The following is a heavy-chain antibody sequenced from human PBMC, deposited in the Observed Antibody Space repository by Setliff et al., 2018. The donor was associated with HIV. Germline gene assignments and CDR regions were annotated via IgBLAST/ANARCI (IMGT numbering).Heavy chain of an antibody. V-gene: IGHV4-39*07. CDR1: GGSFIGSSFQ. CDR2: IAYSGTTVYT. Sequence: PSETLSLTCNVSGGSFIGSSFQSTWIRQPPGRGLEWIGDIAYSGTTVYTNYNPSLESRVTVSEDTSRHQFFLKLTSVTADDTGIYYCARGPPFAFWGQGLLVTV. CDR3: ARGPPFAF. J-gene: IGHJ4*02.